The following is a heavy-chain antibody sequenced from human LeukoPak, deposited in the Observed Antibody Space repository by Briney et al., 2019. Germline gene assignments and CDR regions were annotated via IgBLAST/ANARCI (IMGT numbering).Heavy chain of an antibody. J-gene: IGHJ6*03. CDR1: GFTFSTYS. CDR3: ARVSTTGYDYHMDA. Sequence: PGGSLRLSCAASGFTFSTYSIIWVPQAPGKGLEWVSSISSSSTYIYYGDSVKGRFTISRDNAKNSSYLQMSSLRAEDTAVYYCARVSTTGYDYHMDAWGKGTAVTISS. CDR2: ISSSSTYI. D-gene: IGHD2-8*02. V-gene: IGHV3-21*01.